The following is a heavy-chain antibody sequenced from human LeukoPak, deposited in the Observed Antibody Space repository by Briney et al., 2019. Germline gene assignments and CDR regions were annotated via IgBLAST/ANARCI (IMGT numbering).Heavy chain of an antibody. J-gene: IGHJ3*01. Sequence: HPGGSLRLSCAASGFTFSDYYMSWVRQAPGKGLEYVSAIDPDGRSTYYADSVRGRFTISRDNSKNTLSLQMGSLRAEDMAVYHCARVGDTDVFDVWGQGTMVTVSS. V-gene: IGHV3-64*02. CDR1: GFTFSDYY. D-gene: IGHD3-16*01. CDR2: IDPDGRST. CDR3: ARVGDTDVFDV.